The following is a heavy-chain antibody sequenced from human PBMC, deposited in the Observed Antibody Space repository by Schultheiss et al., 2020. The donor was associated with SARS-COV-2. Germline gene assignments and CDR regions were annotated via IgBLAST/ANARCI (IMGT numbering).Heavy chain of an antibody. Sequence: SETLSLTCAVYGGSFSGYYWSWIRQPPGKGLEWIGEINHSGSTNYNPSRKSRVTISVDTSKNQFSLKLSSVTAADTAVYYCAALGYCSGGSCSKHYWGQGTLVTVSS. J-gene: IGHJ4*02. CDR1: GGSFSGYY. CDR2: INHSGST. V-gene: IGHV4-34*01. D-gene: IGHD2-15*01. CDR3: AALGYCSGGSCSKHY.